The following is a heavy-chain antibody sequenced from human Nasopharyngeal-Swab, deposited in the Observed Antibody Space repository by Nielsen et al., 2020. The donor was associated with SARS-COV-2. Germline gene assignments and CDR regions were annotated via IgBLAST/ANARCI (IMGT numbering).Heavy chain of an antibody. Sequence: GGSLRLSCAASGLTFSEFAMSWVHQAPGKGLEWVSSISGSGGSTFYADSVKGRFSISRDNSKNTLFLQMNSLSAEDTAVYYCARGFSSSFAFWYFDLWGRGTL. CDR2: ISGSGGST. CDR1: GLTFSEFA. J-gene: IGHJ2*01. V-gene: IGHV3-23*01. CDR3: ARGFSSSFAFWYFDL. D-gene: IGHD6-19*01.